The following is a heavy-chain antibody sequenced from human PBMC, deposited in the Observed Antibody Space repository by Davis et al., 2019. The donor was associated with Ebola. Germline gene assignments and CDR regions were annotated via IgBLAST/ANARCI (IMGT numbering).Heavy chain of an antibody. CDR3: ARDRIAGSSSFSYYYGMDV. D-gene: IGHD6-6*01. CDR1: GGSISSYY. Sequence: MPSETLSLTCTVSGGSISSYYWSWIRQPPGKGLEWIGYISNSGSTNYNPSLKSRVTISVDTSKNQFSLKLSSVTAADTAVYYCARDRIAGSSSFSYYYGMDVWGQGTTVTVSS. V-gene: IGHV4-59*12. CDR2: ISNSGST. J-gene: IGHJ6*02.